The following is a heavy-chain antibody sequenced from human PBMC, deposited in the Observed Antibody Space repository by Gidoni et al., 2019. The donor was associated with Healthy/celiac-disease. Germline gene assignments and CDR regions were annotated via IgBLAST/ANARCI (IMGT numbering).Heavy chain of an antibody. CDR1: GGSFSGYY. J-gene: IGHJ4*02. Sequence: QVQLQQWGAGLLKPSETLSLTCAVYGGSFSGYYWSWIRQPPGKGLEWIGEINHSGSTNYNPSLKSRVTISVDTSKNQFSLKLSSVTAADTAVYYCARGQGGSYRPSEYWGQGTLVTVSS. V-gene: IGHV4-34*01. CDR2: INHSGST. D-gene: IGHD1-26*01. CDR3: ARGQGGSYRPSEY.